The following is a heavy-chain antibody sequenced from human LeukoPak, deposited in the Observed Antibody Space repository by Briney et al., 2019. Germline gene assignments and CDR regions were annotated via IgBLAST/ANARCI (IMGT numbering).Heavy chain of an antibody. D-gene: IGHD6-13*01. Sequence: GVSLRLSCAASGFTFSSYAMKWVRQAPGKGLEWISYIRGSSSIIYYTDSAKGRFTISRDNAKNSLYLEMNSLRDEDTAVYYCTRDGSSWRNLQDNWFDPWGQGTLVTVSS. CDR1: GFTFSSYA. CDR2: IRGSSSII. CDR3: TRDGSSWRNLQDNWFDP. J-gene: IGHJ5*02. V-gene: IGHV3-48*02.